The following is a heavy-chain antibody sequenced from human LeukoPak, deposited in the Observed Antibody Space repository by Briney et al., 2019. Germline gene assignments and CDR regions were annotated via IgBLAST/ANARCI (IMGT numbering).Heavy chain of an antibody. CDR2: ITCPGDT. CDR3: AKGTAARLVDWFDP. D-gene: IGHD6-25*01. V-gene: IGHV3-23*01. J-gene: IGHJ5*02. CDR1: GFIFRHYA. Sequence: GGSLRLSCAASGFIFRHYAMMWVRQAPGKGLEWVSSITCPGDTFYVDSVKVRFTVSRDNSKNTLSLQLNSQTAEDTALYYCAKGTAARLVDWFDPWGQGTLVTVSS.